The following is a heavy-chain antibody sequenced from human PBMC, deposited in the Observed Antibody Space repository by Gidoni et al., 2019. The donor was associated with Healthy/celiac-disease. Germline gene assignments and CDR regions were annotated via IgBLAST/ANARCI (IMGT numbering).Heavy chain of an antibody. CDR1: GGSFSGYY. CDR3: ARGVCSGGSCYYDY. Sequence: QVQLQQWGAGLLKPSETLSLNCAVYGGSFSGYYWSWIRQPPGKGLEWIGEINHSGSTNYNPSLKSRVTISVDTSKNQFSLKLSSVTAADTAVYYCARGVCSGGSCYYDYWGQGTLVTVSS. CDR2: INHSGST. V-gene: IGHV4-34*01. J-gene: IGHJ4*02. D-gene: IGHD2-15*01.